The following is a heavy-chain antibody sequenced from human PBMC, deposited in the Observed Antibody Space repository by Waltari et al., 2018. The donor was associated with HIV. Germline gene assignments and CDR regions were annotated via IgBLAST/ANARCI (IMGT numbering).Heavy chain of an antibody. J-gene: IGHJ6*02. Sequence: QVRLQEWGTGVLKPSETLSLSCAMYDGSFIGYYWFWIRQSPGRGLQWFGEINQAGATNYNPSLRSRLIFSIDTSKKQFYMKLTSVTVADTATYFCARGYAAAAPYFGLDVWGQGTTVTVSS. CDR2: INQAGAT. CDR1: DGSFIGYY. V-gene: IGHV4-34*01. D-gene: IGHD6-13*01. CDR3: ARGYAAAAPYFGLDV.